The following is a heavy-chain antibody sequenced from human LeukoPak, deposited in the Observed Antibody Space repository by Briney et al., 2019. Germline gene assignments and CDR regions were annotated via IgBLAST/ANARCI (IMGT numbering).Heavy chain of an antibody. J-gene: IGHJ6*03. CDR1: GFTFSNYA. CDR2: ISGSGAST. Sequence: PGGSLRLSCAASGFTFSNYAMSGVRQAPGKGLERVSTISGSGASTYYADSVKDRFTISRDNSKNTLYLQMKSLRADDSAVYYRAKREPDYYFYYTDVWGKGTTVTVSS. D-gene: IGHD1-14*01. V-gene: IGHV3-23*01. CDR3: AKREPDYYFYYTDV.